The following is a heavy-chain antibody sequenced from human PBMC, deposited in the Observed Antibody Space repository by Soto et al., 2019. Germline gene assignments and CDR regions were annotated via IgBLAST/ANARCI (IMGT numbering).Heavy chain of an antibody. CDR1: GVTFTTHE. J-gene: IGHJ4*02. Sequence: QVQLVQSGAEVRKTGSSVKVSCRAYGVTFTTHEFSWVRQAPGQGPEWMGGITPIFGTTKYAPKFQSRVTINADESTSKVYMELRSLRSDDTAVYYCARDQYRHGSGTYYVTGWDHWGQGTLVTVSS. CDR3: ARDQYRHGSGTYYVTGWDH. V-gene: IGHV1-69*01. CDR2: ITPIFGTT. D-gene: IGHD3-10*01.